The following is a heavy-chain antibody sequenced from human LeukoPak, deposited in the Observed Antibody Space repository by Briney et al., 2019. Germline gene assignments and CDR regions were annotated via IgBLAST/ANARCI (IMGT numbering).Heavy chain of an antibody. D-gene: IGHD5-12*01. CDR2: INPNSGGT. CDR3: ASSKGGYDPLDY. Sequence: ASVKVSCKASGYTFTGYYMHWVRQAPGQGLEWMGWINPNSGGTNYAQKFQGRVTMTRDTSISTAYMELSSLRSEDTAVYYCASSKGGYDPLDYWGQGTLVTVSS. CDR1: GYTFTGYY. V-gene: IGHV1-2*02. J-gene: IGHJ4*02.